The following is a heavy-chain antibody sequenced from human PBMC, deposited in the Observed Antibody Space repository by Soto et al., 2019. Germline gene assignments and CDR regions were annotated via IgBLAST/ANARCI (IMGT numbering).Heavy chain of an antibody. V-gene: IGHV4-34*01. CDR1: GGSFSGYY. Sequence: SETLSLTCAVYGGSFSGYYWSWIRQPPGKGLEWIGEINHSGSTNYNPSLKSRVTISVDTSKNQFSLKLSSVTAADTAVYYCARSGIAAAGKGWFDPWGQGTLVTVSP. D-gene: IGHD6-13*01. CDR3: ARSGIAAAGKGWFDP. CDR2: INHSGST. J-gene: IGHJ5*02.